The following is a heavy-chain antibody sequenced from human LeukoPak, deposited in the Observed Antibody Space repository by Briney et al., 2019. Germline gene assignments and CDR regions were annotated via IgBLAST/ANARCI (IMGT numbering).Heavy chain of an antibody. CDR2: IYYSGST. D-gene: IGHD4-17*01. CDR3: ARDSVGNYGDYPHYYYYMDV. J-gene: IGHJ6*03. CDR1: GGSISSYY. V-gene: IGHV4-59*01. Sequence: SQTLSLTCPLSGGSISSYYWSWIRQPPRKGLEWLVYIYYSGSTNYNPSLKSRVTISVDTSKNQFSLKLSSVTAADTAVYYCARDSVGNYGDYPHYYYYMDVWGKGTTVTVSS.